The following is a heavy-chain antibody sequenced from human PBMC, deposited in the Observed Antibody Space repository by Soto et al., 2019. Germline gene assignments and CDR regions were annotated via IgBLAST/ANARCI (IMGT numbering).Heavy chain of an antibody. Sequence: GGSLRLSCAASGFTVSSNYMSWVRQAPGKGLEWVSVIYSGGSTYYADSVKGRFTISRDNSKNTLYLQMNSLRAEDTAVYYCLSGCATGGDCNNWFDPWGQGTLVTVSS. V-gene: IGHV3-53*01. CDR1: GFTVSSNY. D-gene: IGHD2-21*02. CDR2: IYSGGST. CDR3: LSGCATGGDCNNWFDP. J-gene: IGHJ5*02.